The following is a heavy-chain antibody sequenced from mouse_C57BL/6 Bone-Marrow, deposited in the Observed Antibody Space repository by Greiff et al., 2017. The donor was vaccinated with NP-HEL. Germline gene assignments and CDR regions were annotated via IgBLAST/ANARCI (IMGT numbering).Heavy chain of an antibody. V-gene: IGHV5-15*01. CDR2: ISNLAYSI. CDR1: GFTFSDYG. CDR3: ARHPYDWAMDY. D-gene: IGHD2-4*01. Sequence: EVKLVESGGGLVQPGGSLKLSCAASGFTFSDYGMAWVRQAPRKGPEWVAFISNLAYSIYYADTVTGRFTISRENAKNTLYLEMSSLRSEDTAMYYCARHPYDWAMDYWGQGTSVTVSS. J-gene: IGHJ4*01.